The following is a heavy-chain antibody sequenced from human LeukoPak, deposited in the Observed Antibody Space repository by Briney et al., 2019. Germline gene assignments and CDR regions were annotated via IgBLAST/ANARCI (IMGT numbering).Heavy chain of an antibody. CDR2: IYYSGST. CDR3: ARHLDYYGSGTYFDY. J-gene: IGHJ4*02. V-gene: IGHV4-59*08. D-gene: IGHD3-10*01. CDR1: GGSISSYY. Sequence: TPSETLSLTCTVSGGSISSYYWSWIRQSPEKGLEWIAYIYYSGSTNYNPSLKSRVSISIDTSKNQFSLKLNSVTAADTAVYYCARHLDYYGSGTYFDYWGQGTLVTVSS.